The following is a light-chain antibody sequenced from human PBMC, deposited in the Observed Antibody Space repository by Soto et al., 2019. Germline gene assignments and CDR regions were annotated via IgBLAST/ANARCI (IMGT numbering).Light chain of an antibody. CDR1: QSVSLS. CDR3: QQYNNWPLT. CDR2: GAS. J-gene: IGKJ4*01. Sequence: EIVLTQSPATLSVSLGDSATLSCRASQSVSLSLAWYQMRPGQPPRLLIYGASTRATDIPARFSGSGSGTDFTLTISSLQSEDFAVYYCQQYNNWPLTFGGGTKVDIK. V-gene: IGKV3-15*01.